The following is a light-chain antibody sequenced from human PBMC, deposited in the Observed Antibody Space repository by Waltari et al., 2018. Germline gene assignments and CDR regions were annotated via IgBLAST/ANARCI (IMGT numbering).Light chain of an antibody. J-gene: IGKJ3*01. CDR2: KES. CDR1: QRIPRW. V-gene: IGKV1-5*03. CDR3: QHYDSYSAT. Sequence: DIQMTPSPSTLSASVGDRLTITYGDSQRIPRWMAWYPQKPGKAPKLLIYKESILESGVPSRFSGGGSGTEFTLTISSLQPDDFATYYCQHYDSYSATFGRGTKREIK.